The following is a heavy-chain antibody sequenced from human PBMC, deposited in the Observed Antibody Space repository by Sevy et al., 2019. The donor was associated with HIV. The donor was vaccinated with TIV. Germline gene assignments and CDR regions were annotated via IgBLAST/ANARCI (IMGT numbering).Heavy chain of an antibody. CDR2: IYYSGST. CDR1: GGSISSSSYY. V-gene: IGHV4-39*01. J-gene: IGHJ6*03. D-gene: IGHD6-19*01. Sequence: SETLSLTCTVSGGSISSSSYYWGWIRQPPGKGLEWIGSIYYSGSTYYNPSLKSRVTISVDTSKNQFSLKLSSVTAADTAVYYCGRHRRAVAGTRYYYYVDVWGKGTTVTVSS. CDR3: GRHRRAVAGTRYYYYVDV.